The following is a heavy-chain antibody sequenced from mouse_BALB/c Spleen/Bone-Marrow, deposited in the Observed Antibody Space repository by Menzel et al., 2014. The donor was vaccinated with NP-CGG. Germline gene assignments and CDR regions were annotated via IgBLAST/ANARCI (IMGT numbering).Heavy chain of an antibody. CDR3: ARFPYDYGGGDY. CDR2: IDPANGNT. J-gene: IGHJ2*01. Sequence: EVQVVESGAELVKPGASVKLSCTASGFNIKDTYMHWVKQRPEQGLEWIGRIDPANGNTKYGPKFQGKATITADTSSNTAYLQLSSLTSEDTAVYYCARFPYDYGGGDYWGQGTTLTVSS. CDR1: GFNIKDTY. D-gene: IGHD2-4*01. V-gene: IGHV14-3*02.